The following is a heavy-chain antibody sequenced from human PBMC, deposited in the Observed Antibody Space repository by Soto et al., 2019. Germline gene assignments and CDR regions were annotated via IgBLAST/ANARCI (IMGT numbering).Heavy chain of an antibody. J-gene: IGHJ4*02. CDR3: ARIPAVPNTLRSRYFFDY. V-gene: IGHV4-61*01. Sequence: SETLSLTCSVSGGSVSNKTYYWSWIRQPPGKRLEWIGYVYYSGTTNYNPSLKSRVTISVDLPKNQYSLRLSSVTTADTALYYCARIPAVPNTLRSRYFFDYWGRGTLVTVSS. D-gene: IGHD2-15*01. CDR1: GGSVSNKTYY. CDR2: VYYSGTT.